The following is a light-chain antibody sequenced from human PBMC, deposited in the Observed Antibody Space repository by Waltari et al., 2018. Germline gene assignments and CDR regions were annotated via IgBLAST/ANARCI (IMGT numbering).Light chain of an antibody. J-gene: IGKJ4*01. V-gene: IGKV3-11*01. CDR2: DAS. Sequence: EIVLTQSPATVSLSAGERATISCRASQSVRRYLAWYQQKPGQAPRLLIYDASNRATGIPARFSGSGSGTDFTLTISSLEPEDFAVYDCQQRSSNWFTFGGGTKVEIK. CDR1: QSVRRY. CDR3: QQRSSNWFT.